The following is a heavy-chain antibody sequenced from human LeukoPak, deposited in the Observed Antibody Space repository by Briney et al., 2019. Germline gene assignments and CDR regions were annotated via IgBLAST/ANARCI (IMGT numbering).Heavy chain of an antibody. Sequence: SETLSLTCTVSGASISSYYWSWIRQPPGKGLEWIGYISYSGSTNYNPSLKSRVTISADTSKNQVSLTLSSVTAADTAVYYCARDLGSQGDCWGQGTLVTVSS. CDR3: ARDLGSQGDC. D-gene: IGHD3-10*01. CDR1: GASISSYY. V-gene: IGHV4-59*12. J-gene: IGHJ4*02. CDR2: ISYSGST.